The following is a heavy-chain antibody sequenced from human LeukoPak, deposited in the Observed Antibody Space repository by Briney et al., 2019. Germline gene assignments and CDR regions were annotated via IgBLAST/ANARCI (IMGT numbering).Heavy chain of an antibody. V-gene: IGHV3-30*18. CDR1: GFTFSSYG. D-gene: IGHD3-10*01. CDR3: AKDPYYYGSGSLDV. Sequence: SGGSLRLSCAASGFTFSSYGMHWVRQAPGKGLEWVAVISYDGSNKYYADSVKGRFTISRDNSKNTLYLQMNSLRAEDTAVYYCAKDPYYYGSGSLDVWGQGTTVTVSS. CDR2: ISYDGSNK. J-gene: IGHJ6*02.